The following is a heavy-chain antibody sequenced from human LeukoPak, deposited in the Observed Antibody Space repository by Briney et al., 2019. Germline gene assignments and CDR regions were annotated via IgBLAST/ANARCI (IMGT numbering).Heavy chain of an antibody. D-gene: IGHD3-10*01. CDR1: GYTFTGYY. Sequence: ASVKVSCKASGYTFTGYYMHWVRQAPGQGLEWMGWINPNSGGTNYAQKFQGGVTMTRDTSISTAYMELSRLRSDDTAVYYCARDLGEYYGSGSYTTDDYWGQGTLVTVSS. J-gene: IGHJ4*02. CDR2: INPNSGGT. CDR3: ARDLGEYYGSGSYTTDDY. V-gene: IGHV1-2*02.